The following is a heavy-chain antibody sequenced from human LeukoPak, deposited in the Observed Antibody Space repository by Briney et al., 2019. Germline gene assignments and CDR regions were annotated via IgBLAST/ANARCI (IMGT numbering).Heavy chain of an antibody. D-gene: IGHD6-19*01. J-gene: IGHJ3*02. Sequence: PSETLSLTCAVYGGSFSGYYWSWIRQPPGKGLEWIGEINHSGSTNYNPSLKSRVTISVDTSKNQFSLKLSSVTAADTAVYYCASGPIAVDAFDIWGQGTMVTVSS. CDR3: ASGPIAVDAFDI. V-gene: IGHV4-34*01. CDR1: GGSFSGYY. CDR2: INHSGST.